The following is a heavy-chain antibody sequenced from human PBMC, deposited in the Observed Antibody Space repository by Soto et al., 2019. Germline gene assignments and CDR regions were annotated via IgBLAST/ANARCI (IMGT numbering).Heavy chain of an antibody. CDR1: GYTFTDYG. CDR2: FSAYNGDT. J-gene: IGHJ5*02. CDR3: ARASVPAHSCVINTGFDP. V-gene: IGHV1-18*04. Sequence: QVQLVQSGVGVKKPGASVKVSCGASGYTFTDYGINWVRQAPGQGLEWMGWFSAYNGDTKYAQIFQDRVTMTTDTSTGTAYLELRSLRPDVTAVYFCARASVPAHSCVINTGFDPWGQGTLVTVSS. D-gene: IGHD2-21*01.